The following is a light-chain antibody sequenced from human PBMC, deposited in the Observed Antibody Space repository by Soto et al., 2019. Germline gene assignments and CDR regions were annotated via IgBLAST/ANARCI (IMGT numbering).Light chain of an antibody. CDR1: QSVSNY. CDR3: QQRCNWPLT. CDR2: DTS. Sequence: EIVLTQSPATLSLSPGERATLSCTASQSVSNYFAWYQQKPGQAPRLLIYDTSRRATGILARFSGSGSGTDFSLSIRSLEPEDFGVSYCQQRCNWPLTFGQGTKVEIK. J-gene: IGKJ1*01. V-gene: IGKV3-11*01.